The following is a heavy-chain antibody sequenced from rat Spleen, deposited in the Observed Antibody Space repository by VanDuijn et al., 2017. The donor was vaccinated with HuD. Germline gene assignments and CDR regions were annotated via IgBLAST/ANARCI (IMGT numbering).Heavy chain of an antibody. Sequence: EVQLVESGGGLVQPGRSLKLSCAASGFTFSDYYMAWVRQTPKNGLEWVASITNTGGSTYYPDSVKGRFTISRDNAKSTLYLQMNSLRSEDTATYYCTREGDGTYYYWYFDFWGPGTMVTVSS. D-gene: IGHD1-12*02. CDR1: GFTFSDYY. V-gene: IGHV5-20*01. CDR3: TREGDGTYYYWYFDF. J-gene: IGHJ1*01. CDR2: ITNTGGST.